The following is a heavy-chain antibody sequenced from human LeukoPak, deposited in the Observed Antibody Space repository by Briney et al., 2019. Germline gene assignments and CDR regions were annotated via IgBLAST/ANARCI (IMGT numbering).Heavy chain of an antibody. J-gene: IGHJ6*03. D-gene: IGHD3-10*01. CDR2: IYYSGST. CDR3: ARLLGVIRGFRYMDV. Sequence: SETLSLTCSVSGDSISTSSYYWGWIRQPPGKGLEWIGTIYYSGSTYYKPSLKSRVTISVDTPKNQFSLKLSSVTAADTAVYYCARLLGVIRGFRYMDVWGKGTTVTISS. V-gene: IGHV4-39*01. CDR1: GDSISTSSYY.